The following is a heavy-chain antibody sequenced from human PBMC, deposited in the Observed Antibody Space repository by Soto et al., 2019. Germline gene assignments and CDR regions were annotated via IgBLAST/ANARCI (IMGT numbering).Heavy chain of an antibody. D-gene: IGHD3-16*01. CDR3: ARAMGDWGTYYYYYGFDV. CDR1: GGSIYTYY. J-gene: IGHJ6*02. V-gene: IGHV4-59*01. Sequence: ETLSLTCNVSGGSIYTYYWNWIRQSPGKGLEWIGYISDGGSTNYNPSLKSRVTISVGTSKNQFSLNLSSVTAADSAVYYCARAMGDWGTYYYYYGFDVWGQGTTVTVSS. CDR2: ISDGGST.